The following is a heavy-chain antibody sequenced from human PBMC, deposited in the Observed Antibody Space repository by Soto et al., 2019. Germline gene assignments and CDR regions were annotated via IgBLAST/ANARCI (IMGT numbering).Heavy chain of an antibody. CDR1: GFTFSSYG. CDR2: IWYDGSNK. D-gene: IGHD3-3*01. Sequence: GGSLRLSCAASGFTFSSYGMHWVRQAPGKGLEWVAVIWYDGSNKYYADSVKGRFTISRDNSKNTLYLQMNSLRAEDTAVYYCASGRYYDFWSGLDYWGQGTLVTVSS. CDR3: ASGRYYDFWSGLDY. J-gene: IGHJ4*02. V-gene: IGHV3-33*01.